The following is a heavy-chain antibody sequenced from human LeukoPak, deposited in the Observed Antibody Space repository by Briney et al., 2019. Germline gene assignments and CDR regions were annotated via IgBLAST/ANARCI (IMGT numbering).Heavy chain of an antibody. Sequence: GRSLRLSCAVSGFTFSSYGMHWVRQAPGKGLEWVAVIRYDGSNKYYADSVKGRFTISRDNSKNTLYLQMNSLRAEDTAVYYCARDVDTGREGYFDYWGQGTLVTVSS. CDR2: IRYDGSNK. D-gene: IGHD5-18*01. V-gene: IGHV3-33*01. J-gene: IGHJ4*02. CDR3: ARDVDTGREGYFDY. CDR1: GFTFSSYG.